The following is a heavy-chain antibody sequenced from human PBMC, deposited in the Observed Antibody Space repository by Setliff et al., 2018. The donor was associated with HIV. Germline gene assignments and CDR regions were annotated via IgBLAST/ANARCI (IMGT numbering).Heavy chain of an antibody. J-gene: IGHJ4*02. Sequence: PSATMSLTCIVSGSSITSSTYYWGWIRQPAGQGQGWIGSIYYTGSTDYNPSLKSRITISVDTSKNQFSLKLSSVTAADTARYYCTRLSGPFDYWGQGTQVTVSS. CDR3: TRLSGPFDY. CDR1: GSSITSSTYY. CDR2: IYYTGST. D-gene: IGHD1-26*01. V-gene: IGHV4-39*01.